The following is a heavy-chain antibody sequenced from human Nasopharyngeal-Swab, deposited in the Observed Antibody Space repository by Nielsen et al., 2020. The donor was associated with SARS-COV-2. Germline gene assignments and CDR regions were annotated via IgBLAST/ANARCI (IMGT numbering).Heavy chain of an antibody. CDR2: VNQDGSRT. J-gene: IGHJ4*02. CDR3: VKHQGSSSDQ. Sequence: GESLKISCVASGVIFSKYWMHWVRQAPGKGLVWVSRVNQDGSRTDYADSVRGRFTISRDNAKNTLYQMNSLRVEDTAVYYCVKHQGSSSDQWGQGTLVTVSS. CDR1: GVIFSKYW. V-gene: IGHV3-74*01.